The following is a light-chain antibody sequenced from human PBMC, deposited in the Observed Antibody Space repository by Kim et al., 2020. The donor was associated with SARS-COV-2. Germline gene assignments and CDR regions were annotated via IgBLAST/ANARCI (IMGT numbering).Light chain of an antibody. CDR3: HQYNRPAT. V-gene: IGKV3-20*01. CDR2: GAS. CDR1: QSVSSNY. Sequence: EIVLTQSPGTLSLSPGERATLSCRASQSVSSNYLAWYQQKLGQAPRLLIYGASSRATGIPDRFSGSGSGTDFTLTISRLEPEDFAVYHCHQYNRPATFGQGTKVEIK. J-gene: IGKJ1*01.